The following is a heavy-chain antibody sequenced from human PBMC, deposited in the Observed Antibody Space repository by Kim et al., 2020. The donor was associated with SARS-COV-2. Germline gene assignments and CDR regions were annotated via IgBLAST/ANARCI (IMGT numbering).Heavy chain of an antibody. V-gene: IGHV4-39*01. J-gene: IGHJ5*02. CDR3: ARREYCSGGFCYPPRGYFDP. D-gene: IGHD2-15*01. CDR2: MYYSGSA. CDR1: GGSISTSYYY. Sequence: SETLSLTCTVSGGSISTSYYYWGWIRQPPGEGLEWIGSMYYSGSAYYNPSLKSRVTISVDTSKNQFSLKLSSVTAADTAVYYCARREYCSGGFCYPPRGYFDPWGQGTLVTVSS.